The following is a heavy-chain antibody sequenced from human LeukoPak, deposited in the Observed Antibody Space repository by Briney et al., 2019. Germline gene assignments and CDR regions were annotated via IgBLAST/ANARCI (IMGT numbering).Heavy chain of an antibody. CDR2: TSNSGSN. CDR1: GDXISSYY. J-gene: IGHJ4*02. CDR3: ASASSGYSFDY. Sequence: SETLSLTCSVSGDXISSYYCSWMRQPPGQGLEWIGCTSNSGSNNNNPPHKSLLTISITTSKTQFSLRLNSVTAADTAVYYCASASSGYSFDYWGQGKLVTVSS. V-gene: IGHV4-59*01. D-gene: IGHD3-22*01.